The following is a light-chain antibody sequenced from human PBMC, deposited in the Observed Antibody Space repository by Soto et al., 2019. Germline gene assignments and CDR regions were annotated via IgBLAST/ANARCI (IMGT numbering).Light chain of an antibody. Sequence: QSALTQPPSASGAPGQAVTISCTGTSSDVGGYNYVSWYQQHPGKAPKLIIYEVSKRPSGVPDRFSGSKSGNTASLTVSGLQAADEADYYCRSYEGSNNVVFGGGTKLTVL. V-gene: IGLV2-8*01. CDR2: EVS. CDR3: RSYEGSNNVV. CDR1: SSDVGGYNY. J-gene: IGLJ2*01.